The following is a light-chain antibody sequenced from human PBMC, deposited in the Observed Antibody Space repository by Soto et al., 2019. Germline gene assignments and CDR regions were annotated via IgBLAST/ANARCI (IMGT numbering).Light chain of an antibody. J-gene: IGKJ5*01. CDR2: GAS. CDR1: QSVSSNY. CDR3: QQFGGSPIT. Sequence: EIVLTQSPGTLSLSPGERATLSCRASQSVSSNYLAWYQQKPGQAPRLLIFGASSRATGIPDRFSGSGSGTGFTLTISRLEPEDFAVYFCQQFGGSPITFGQGTRLEIK. V-gene: IGKV3-20*01.